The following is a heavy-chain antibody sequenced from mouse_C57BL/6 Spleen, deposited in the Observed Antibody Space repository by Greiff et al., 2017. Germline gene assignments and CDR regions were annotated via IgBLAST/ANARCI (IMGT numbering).Heavy chain of an antibody. CDR1: GYPFTDYN. D-gene: IGHD3-1*01. CDR2: INPNKGGT. V-gene: IGHV1-18*01. J-gene: IGHJ3*01. CDR3: ASSGARGFAY. Sequence: EVKLQQSGPELVKPGASVKIPCKASGYPFTDYNMDWVKQTHGKSLGWIGDINPNKGGTNYNQKLKGKATLTVNKSSSTAYMELRGLSSEDTAVYCCASSGARGFAYWGQGTLVTVAA.